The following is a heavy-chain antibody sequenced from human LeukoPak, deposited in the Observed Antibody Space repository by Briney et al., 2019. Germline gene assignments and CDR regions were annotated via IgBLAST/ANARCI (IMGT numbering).Heavy chain of an antibody. CDR3: ARAITGTTSPFDP. CDR1: GYDFTKYA. CDR2: INPNSGGT. D-gene: IGHD1-7*01. Sequence: ASVKVSCKASGYDFTKYAVHWVRQAPGQGLEWMGWINPNSGGTNYAQKFQGRVTMTRDTSISTAYMELSRLRSDDTAVYYCARAITGTTSPFDPWGQGTLVTVSS. J-gene: IGHJ5*02. V-gene: IGHV1-2*02.